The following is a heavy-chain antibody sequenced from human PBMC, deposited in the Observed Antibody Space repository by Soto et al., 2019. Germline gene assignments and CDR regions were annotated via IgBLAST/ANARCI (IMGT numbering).Heavy chain of an antibody. CDR2: IYYSGST. D-gene: IGHD4-4*01. CDR1: GGSISSGGYY. Sequence: PSETLSLTCTVSGGSISSGGYYWSWIRQHPGKGLEWIGYIYYSGSTYYNPSLKSRVTISVDTSKNQFSLKLSSVTAADTAVYYCAREVTEEEYNWFDPWGQGTLVTVSS. CDR3: AREVTEEEYNWFDP. J-gene: IGHJ5*02. V-gene: IGHV4-31*03.